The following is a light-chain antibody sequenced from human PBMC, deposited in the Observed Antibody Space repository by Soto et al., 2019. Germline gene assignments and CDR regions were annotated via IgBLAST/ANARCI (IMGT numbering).Light chain of an antibody. Sequence: QSVLTQPPSASGTPGQRVTISCSGSSSNIGSNTVKWYQHLPGTAPKLLIYTNSQRPSGVPDRFSGSKSGTSASLAISGLQSEDEADYYCAARDDSLNGLVFGTGTKVTVL. CDR3: AARDDSLNGLV. CDR1: SSNIGSNT. CDR2: TNS. V-gene: IGLV1-44*01. J-gene: IGLJ1*01.